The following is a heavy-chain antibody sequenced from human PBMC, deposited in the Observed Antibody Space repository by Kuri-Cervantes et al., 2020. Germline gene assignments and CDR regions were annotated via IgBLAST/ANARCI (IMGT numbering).Heavy chain of an antibody. CDR3: ARDRQAAYYSSDALDI. J-gene: IGHJ3*02. V-gene: IGHV1-69*06. CDR1: GGTFSSYA. CDR2: IIPIFGTA. D-gene: IGHD3-22*01. Sequence: SVKVSCKASGGTFSSYAISWVRQAPGQGLEWMGGIIPIFGTANYAQKFQGRVTITADKSTSTAYMELSSLRPGDTAVYYCARDRQAAYYSSDALDIWGQGTMVTVSS.